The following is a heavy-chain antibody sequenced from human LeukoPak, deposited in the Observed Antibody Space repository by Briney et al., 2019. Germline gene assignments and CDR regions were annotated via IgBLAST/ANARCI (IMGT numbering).Heavy chain of an antibody. Sequence: SETLSLTCTVSGGSISSSSSYWGWIRQPPGKGLEWIGSIYYSGTTYYNPSLKSRVTISVDTSKNQFSLKLSSVTAADTAVYSCARDASDSQYSGNYFDYWGQGTLVTVSS. J-gene: IGHJ4*02. CDR2: IYYSGTT. D-gene: IGHD1-26*01. CDR3: ARDASDSQYSGNYFDY. V-gene: IGHV4-39*07. CDR1: GGSISSSSSY.